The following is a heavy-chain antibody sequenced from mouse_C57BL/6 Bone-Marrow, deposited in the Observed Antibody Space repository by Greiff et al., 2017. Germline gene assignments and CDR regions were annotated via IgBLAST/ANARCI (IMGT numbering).Heavy chain of an antibody. CDR2: IYTGSGST. Sequence: QVQLQQPGAELVKPGDSVKMSCKASGYTFTSYWITWVQQRPGQGLEWIGDIYTGSGSTNYNETMKSQATLTLDPSSSTAYMQLSSLTTEDPAVYYWATAQSTRDYWGQGTTLTVSS. V-gene: IGHV1-55*01. CDR1: GYTFTSYW. D-gene: IGHD3-2*02. CDR3: ATAQSTRDY. J-gene: IGHJ2*01.